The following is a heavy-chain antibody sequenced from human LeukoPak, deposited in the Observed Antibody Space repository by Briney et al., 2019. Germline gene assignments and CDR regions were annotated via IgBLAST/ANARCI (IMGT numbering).Heavy chain of an antibody. Sequence: GASVTVSCMASGYTFTDYYMHWVRQAPGQGLEWMGWISPSSGGTNYAQKFQGRVTMTRDTSTGTAYMELSRLRSDDTAMYYCARDVLTTFGYFSAADDFWGQGTLVTVSS. V-gene: IGHV1-2*02. CDR3: ARDVLTTFGYFSAADDF. CDR2: ISPSSGGT. CDR1: GYTFTDYY. J-gene: IGHJ4*02. D-gene: IGHD3-10*02.